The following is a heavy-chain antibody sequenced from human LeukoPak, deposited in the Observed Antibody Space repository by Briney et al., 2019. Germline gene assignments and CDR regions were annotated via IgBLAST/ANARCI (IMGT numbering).Heavy chain of an antibody. CDR1: GFTFSSYW. Sequence: GGSLRLSCAASGFTFSSYWMSWVRQAPEKGLEWVANIKQEGSEKYYVDSVKGRFTISRDNAKNSLYLQMNSLRAEDTAVYYCARGWELGYYYYGMDVWGQGTTVTVSS. D-gene: IGHD1-26*01. V-gene: IGHV3-7*01. J-gene: IGHJ6*02. CDR2: IKQEGSEK. CDR3: ARGWELGYYYYGMDV.